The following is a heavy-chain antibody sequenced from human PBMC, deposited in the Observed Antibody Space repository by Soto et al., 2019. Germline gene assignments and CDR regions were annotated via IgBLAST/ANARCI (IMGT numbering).Heavy chain of an antibody. J-gene: IGHJ3*02. V-gene: IGHV1-69*02. CDR1: GGTFSSYT. D-gene: IGHD2-15*01. CDR2: IIPILGIA. Sequence: QVQLVQSGAEVKKPGSSVKVSCKASGGTFSSYTISWVRQAPGQGLEWMGRIIPILGIANYAQKLQGRVTITADKSTSTAYMELSSLRSEDTAVYYCARSRVGVVAATPIFDIWGQGTMVTVSS. CDR3: ARSRVGVVAATPIFDI.